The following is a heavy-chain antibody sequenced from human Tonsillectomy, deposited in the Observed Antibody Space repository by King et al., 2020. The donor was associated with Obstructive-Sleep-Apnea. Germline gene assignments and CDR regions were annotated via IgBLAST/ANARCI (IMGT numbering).Heavy chain of an antibody. V-gene: IGHV4-59*08. CDR2: IYYSGST. CDR3: ASLRGSSNWLGLFDY. J-gene: IGHJ4*02. CDR1: GGSISDYS. Sequence: VQLQESGPGLVKPSETLSLTCSVSGGSISDYSWSWIRQPPGKGLEWIGYIYYSGSTNYNPPLKSRVTISVDTSKNQFSLKLSSVTAADTAVYYCASLRGSSNWLGLFDYWGQGTLVTVSS. D-gene: IGHD6-13*01.